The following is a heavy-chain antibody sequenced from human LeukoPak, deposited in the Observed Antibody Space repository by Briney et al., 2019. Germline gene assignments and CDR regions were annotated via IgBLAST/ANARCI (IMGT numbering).Heavy chain of an antibody. J-gene: IGHJ3*02. CDR3: TRDADTSGHYDIFDI. CDR1: GFTFSYYG. V-gene: IGHV3-33*01. Sequence: PGGSLRLSCAPSGFTFSYYGIHWDRQAPGKGLEWVAVMWSDGIRKYYTDSVKGRSTVSRDTSKNTQYLEMSSLRVEDTAVYYCTRDADTSGHYDIFDIWGQGTMVTVSS. CDR2: MWSDGIRK. D-gene: IGHD6-19*01.